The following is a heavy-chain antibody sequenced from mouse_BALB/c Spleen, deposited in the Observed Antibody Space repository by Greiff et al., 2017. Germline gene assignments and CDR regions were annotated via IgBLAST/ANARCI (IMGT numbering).Heavy chain of an antibody. CDR1: GYTFTSYV. CDR3: ARYPYYGSSYWFAY. CDR2: INPYNDGT. J-gene: IGHJ3*01. D-gene: IGHD1-1*01. Sequence: VQLQQSGPELVKPGASVKMSCKASGYTFTSYVMHWVKQKPGQGLEWIGYINPYNDGTKYNEKFKGKATLTSDKSSSTAYMELSSLTSEDSAVYYCARYPYYGSSYWFAYWGQGTLVTVSA. V-gene: IGHV1-14*01.